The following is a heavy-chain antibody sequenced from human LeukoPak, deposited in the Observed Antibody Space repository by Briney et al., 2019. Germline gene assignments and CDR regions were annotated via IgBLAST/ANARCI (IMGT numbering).Heavy chain of an antibody. V-gene: IGHV1-2*02. CDR1: GYTFTGYY. CDR2: INPNSGGT. J-gene: IGHJ4*02. CDR3: AGGSSGYYLRFDY. Sequence: GESLKISCKGSGYTFTGYYMHWVRQAPGQGLEWMGWINPNSGGTNYAQKFQGRVTMTRDTSISTAYMELSRLRSDDTAVYYCAGGSSGYYLRFDYWGQGTLVTVSS. D-gene: IGHD3-22*01.